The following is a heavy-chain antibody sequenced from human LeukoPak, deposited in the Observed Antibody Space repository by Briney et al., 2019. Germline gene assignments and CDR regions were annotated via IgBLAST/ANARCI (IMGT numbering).Heavy chain of an antibody. V-gene: IGHV4-34*01. J-gene: IGHJ5*02. Sequence: SETLSLTCAVYGGSFSYYYWSWIRQPPGKGLEWIGEINHSGITYYNPSLKSRVTISVDTSKNQFSLKLTSVTAADTAVYYCARHYGPWGQGTLVTVSS. CDR2: INHSGIT. CDR3: ARHYGP. D-gene: IGHD3-16*01. CDR1: GGSFSYYY.